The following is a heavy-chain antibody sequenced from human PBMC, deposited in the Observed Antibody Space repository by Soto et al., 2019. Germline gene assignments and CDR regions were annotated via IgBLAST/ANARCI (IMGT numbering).Heavy chain of an antibody. V-gene: IGHV3-23*01. CDR3: AKGYSSIWYAFDI. D-gene: IGHD6-13*01. CDR2: ISGSGGST. Sequence: EVQLLESGGGLVQPGGSLRLSCAASGFTFSSYAMNWVRQAPGKGLEWVSAISGSGGSTYYADSVKGRFTISRDNSKNTLYLQMNSLRAEDTAVYYCAKGYSSIWYAFDIWGQGTMVTVSS. CDR1: GFTFSSYA. J-gene: IGHJ3*02.